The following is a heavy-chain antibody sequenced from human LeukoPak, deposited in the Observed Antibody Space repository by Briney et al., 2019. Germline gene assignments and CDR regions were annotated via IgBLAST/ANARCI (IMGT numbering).Heavy chain of an antibody. CDR1: GGSMNGYY. J-gene: IGHJ4*02. CDR3: ARIETYSSGWYDAFFDY. CDR2: IYSSGST. D-gene: IGHD6-19*01. Sequence: SETLSLTCNVSGGSMNGYYWSWIRQPPGKGLQWIGYIYSSGSTNYNPSLQSRVTISVDTSKNQFSLKLSSVTAADTAVYYCARIETYSSGWYDAFFDYWGQGTLVTVSS. V-gene: IGHV4-59*08.